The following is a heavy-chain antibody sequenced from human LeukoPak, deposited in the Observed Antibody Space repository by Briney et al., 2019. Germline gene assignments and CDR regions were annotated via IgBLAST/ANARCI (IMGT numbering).Heavy chain of an antibody. D-gene: IGHD5-18*01. Sequence: SGGSLRLSCAASGFTFSSYAMSWVRQAPGKGLEWVSAISGSGGSTYYADSVKGRFTISRDNSKNTLYLQMNSLRAEDTAVYYCAKDRGIQPSYYYYGMDVWGQGTTVTVSS. CDR1: GFTFSSYA. CDR2: ISGSGGST. J-gene: IGHJ6*02. V-gene: IGHV3-23*01. CDR3: AKDRGIQPSYYYYGMDV.